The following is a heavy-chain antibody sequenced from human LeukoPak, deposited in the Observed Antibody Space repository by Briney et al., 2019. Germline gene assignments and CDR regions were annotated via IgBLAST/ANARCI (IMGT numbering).Heavy chain of an antibody. J-gene: IGHJ6*03. D-gene: IGHD5-24*01. CDR2: ISASGST. V-gene: IGHV4-4*09. CDR3: ARYPAYNAYDYYYFYMDV. Sequence: SETLSLTCTVSGGSISSYCWTWIRQSPGKGLEWIGYISASGSTSYNPSLKSRVTMSVDTSKNQFSLKLTSVTAADTAVYYCARYPAYNAYDYYYFYMDVWGKGTTVTVSS. CDR1: GGSISSYC.